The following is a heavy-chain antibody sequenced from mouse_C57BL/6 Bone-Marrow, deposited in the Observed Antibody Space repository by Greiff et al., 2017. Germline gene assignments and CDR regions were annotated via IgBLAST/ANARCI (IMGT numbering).Heavy chain of an antibody. CDR2: INPNNGGT. V-gene: IGHV1-18*01. CDR1: GYTFTDYN. J-gene: IGHJ4*01. CDR3: ARRGYDGSSYGLYYAMDY. D-gene: IGHD1-1*01. Sequence: EVQLQQSGPELVKPGASVKIPCKASGYTFTDYNMDWVKQSHGKSLEWIGDINPNNGGTIYNQKFKGKDTLTVDKSSSTAYMGLRSLTSEDTAVYYCARRGYDGSSYGLYYAMDYWGQGTSVTVSS.